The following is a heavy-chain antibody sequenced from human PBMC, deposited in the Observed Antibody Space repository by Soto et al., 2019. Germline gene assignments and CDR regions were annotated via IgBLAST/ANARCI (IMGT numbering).Heavy chain of an antibody. Sequence: QVQLQESGPGLVKPSQTLSLTCTVSGGSISSGDYYWSWIRQPPGKGLEWIGYIYYSGSTYYNPSLKSRVTISVDTSKNQFSLKLSSVTAADTAVYYCARAPVWFGELLGAFDIWGQGTMVTVSS. D-gene: IGHD3-10*01. CDR2: IYYSGST. V-gene: IGHV4-30-4*01. CDR1: GGSISSGDYY. CDR3: ARAPVWFGELLGAFDI. J-gene: IGHJ3*02.